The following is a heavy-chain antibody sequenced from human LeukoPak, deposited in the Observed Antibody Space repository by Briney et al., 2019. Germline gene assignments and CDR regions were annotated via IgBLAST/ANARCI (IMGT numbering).Heavy chain of an antibody. CDR2: IKRDGSEK. V-gene: IGHV3-7*04. CDR3: ARTFYEDGSAYRPLDL. D-gene: IGHD3-16*01. CDR1: GFPFSNYW. J-gene: IGHJ5*02. Sequence: PGGSLRLSCVASGFPFSNYWMTWVRQAPGKGLEWVANIKRDGSEKSYVDSVRGRFTISRDNAETSLFLQMNTLRTEDTAVYYCARTFYEDGSAYRPLDLWGQGTLVTVSS.